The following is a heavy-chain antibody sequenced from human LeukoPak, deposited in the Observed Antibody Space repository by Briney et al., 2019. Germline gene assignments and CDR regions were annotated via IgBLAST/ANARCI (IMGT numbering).Heavy chain of an antibody. CDR3: ARGLYSSGWYSVMKKTRGYYFDY. J-gene: IGHJ4*02. D-gene: IGHD6-19*01. CDR1: GYTFTSYD. V-gene: IGHV1-8*01. CDR2: MNPNSGNT. Sequence: ASVKVSCKASGYTFTSYDINWVRQATGQGLEWMGWMNPNSGNTDYAQKFQGRVTMTRNTSLSTAYMELSSLRSEDTAVYYCARGLYSSGWYSVMKKTRGYYFDYWGQGTLVTVSS.